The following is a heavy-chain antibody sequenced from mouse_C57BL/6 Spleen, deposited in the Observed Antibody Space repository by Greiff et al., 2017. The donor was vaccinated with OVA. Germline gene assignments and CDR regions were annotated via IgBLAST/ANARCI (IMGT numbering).Heavy chain of an antibody. CDR1: GYTFTDYN. CDR2: INPNNGGT. J-gene: IGHJ1*03. Sequence: VQLQQSGPELVKPGASVKIPCKASGYTFTDYNMDWVKQSHGKSLEWIGDINPNNGGTIYNQKFKGKATLTVDKSSSTAYMELRSLTSEDTAVYYCARGNWARYFDVWGTGTTVTVSS. V-gene: IGHV1-18*01. CDR3: ARGNWARYFDV. D-gene: IGHD4-1*01.